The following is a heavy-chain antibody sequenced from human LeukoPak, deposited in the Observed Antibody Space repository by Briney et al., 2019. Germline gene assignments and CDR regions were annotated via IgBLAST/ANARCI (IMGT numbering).Heavy chain of an antibody. CDR2: ISYDGSNK. D-gene: IGHD1-1*01. Sequence: GGSLRLSCAASGFTFNIYDLHWVRQAPGEGLEWVAAISYDGSNKYYADSVKVRFTISRDNSKNTLYLQMNSLSADDSAVYYCARDKAGNWVDALEIWGQGTMVTVSS. V-gene: IGHV3-30-3*01. CDR1: GFTFNIYD. J-gene: IGHJ3*02. CDR3: ARDKAGNWVDALEI.